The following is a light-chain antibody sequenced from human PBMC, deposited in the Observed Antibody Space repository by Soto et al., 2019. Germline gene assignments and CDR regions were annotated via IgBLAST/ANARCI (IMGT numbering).Light chain of an antibody. CDR2: KAS. CDR3: QHLKSYPIT. J-gene: IGKJ5*01. V-gene: IGKV1-5*03. CDR1: QSISNW. Sequence: DIQMTQSPSTLSASVGDRVTITCRASQSISNWLAWYQQKPGKAPKLLIYKASTLQSGVPSRFSGSGSGTEFTLAISSLQPDDSATYYCQHLKSYPITFGQGTRLEIK.